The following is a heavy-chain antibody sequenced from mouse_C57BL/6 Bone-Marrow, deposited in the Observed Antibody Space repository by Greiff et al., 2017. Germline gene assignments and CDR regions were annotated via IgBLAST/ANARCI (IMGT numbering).Heavy chain of an antibody. V-gene: IGHV1-80*01. CDR3: ARSEFAY. CDR2: IYPGDGDT. Sequence: VQLQESGAELVKPGASVKISCKASGYAFSSYWMTWVQQRPGKGLEWIGQIYPGDGDTNYNGKFKGKATLTADKSSSTAYMQLSSLTSEDSAVYFCARSEFAYWGQGTLVTVSA. CDR1: GYAFSSYW. J-gene: IGHJ3*01.